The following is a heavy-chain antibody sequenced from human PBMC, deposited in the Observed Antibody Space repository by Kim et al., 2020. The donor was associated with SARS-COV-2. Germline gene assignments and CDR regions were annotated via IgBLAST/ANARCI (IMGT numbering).Heavy chain of an antibody. V-gene: IGHV3-66*01. CDR3: ARGALGPQRLGHREYSSSPEAFDI. D-gene: IGHD6-6*01. Sequence: GGSLRLSCAASGFTVSSNYMSWVRQAPGKGLEWVSVIYSGGSTYYADSVKGRFTISRDNSKNTLYLQMNSLRAEDTAVYYCARGALGPQRLGHREYSSSPEAFDIWGQGTMVTVSS. CDR2: IYSGGST. J-gene: IGHJ3*02. CDR1: GFTVSSNY.